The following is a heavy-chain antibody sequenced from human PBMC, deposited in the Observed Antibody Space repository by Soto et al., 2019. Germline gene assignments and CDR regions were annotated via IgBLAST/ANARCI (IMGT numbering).Heavy chain of an antibody. CDR1: GFTFSSYG. Sequence: QVQLVESGGGVVQPGRSLRLSCAASGFTFSSYGMHWVRQAPGKGLEWVAVISYDGSNKYYADSVKGRFTISRDNSKTTLYLQMNSLRAEDTAVYYCAKSLGDGMDVWGQGTTVTVSS. V-gene: IGHV3-30*18. J-gene: IGHJ6*02. CDR3: AKSLGDGMDV. CDR2: ISYDGSNK.